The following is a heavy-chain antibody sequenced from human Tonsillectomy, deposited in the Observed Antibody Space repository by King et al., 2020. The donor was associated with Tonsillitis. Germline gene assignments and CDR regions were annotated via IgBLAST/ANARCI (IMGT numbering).Heavy chain of an antibody. Sequence: TLKESGPVLVKPTETLTLTCTVSGFSLSNARMGVGWIRQPPGKALEWLAHIFSNDEKSYSTSLKSRLTISKDTSQSQVVLTMTNMEPVDTATCYCARIEGYYYGSGSNEVDWGQGTLVTVSS. J-gene: IGHJ4*02. V-gene: IGHV2-26*01. CDR1: GFSLSNARMG. CDR3: ARIEGYYYGSGSNEVD. CDR2: IFSNDEK. D-gene: IGHD3-10*01.